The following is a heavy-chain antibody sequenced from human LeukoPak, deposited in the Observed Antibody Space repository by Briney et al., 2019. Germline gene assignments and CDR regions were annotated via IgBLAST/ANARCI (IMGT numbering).Heavy chain of an antibody. CDR2: IRYDGSNK. CDR1: GFTFISYG. V-gene: IGHV3-30*02. D-gene: IGHD3-22*01. CDR3: AKDQLTYYFDSSGYYPLAY. J-gene: IGHJ4*02. Sequence: GGSLRLSCAASGFTFISYGMHWVRQAPGKGLEWVAFIRYDGSNKYYADSVKGRFTISRDNSKNTLYLQMNSLRAEDTAVYYCAKDQLTYYFDSSGYYPLAYWGQGTLVTVSS.